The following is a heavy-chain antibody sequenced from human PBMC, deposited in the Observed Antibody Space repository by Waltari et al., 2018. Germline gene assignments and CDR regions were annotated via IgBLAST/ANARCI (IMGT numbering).Heavy chain of an antibody. J-gene: IGHJ4*01. CDR3: ARYGEVPASYFFDH. D-gene: IGHD2-21*01. CDR1: GESFRGYF. Sequence: QVQLHQWGAGRLKPSETLSLTCAVSGESFRGYFWGWVRQSPGKGLEWLGSIHYSGSTNYNPTLESRLSLSVDTTKKQFSLKLTSVTAADAALYFCARYGEVPASYFFDHWGQGTLVTVSS. V-gene: IGHV4-34*01. CDR2: IHYSGST.